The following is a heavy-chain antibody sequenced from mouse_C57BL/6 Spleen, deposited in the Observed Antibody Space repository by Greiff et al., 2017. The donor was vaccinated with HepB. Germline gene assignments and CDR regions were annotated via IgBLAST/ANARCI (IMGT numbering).Heavy chain of an antibody. CDR3: ARPHYRGYAMDY. J-gene: IGHJ4*01. Sequence: EVKVVESGGGLVKPGGSLKLSCAASGFTFSDYGMHWVRQAPEKGLEWVAYISSGSSTIYYADTVKGRFTISRDNAKNTLFLQMTSLRSEDTAMYYCARPHYRGYAMDYWGQGTSVAASS. V-gene: IGHV5-17*01. CDR1: GFTFSDYG. D-gene: IGHD1-2*01. CDR2: ISSGSSTI.